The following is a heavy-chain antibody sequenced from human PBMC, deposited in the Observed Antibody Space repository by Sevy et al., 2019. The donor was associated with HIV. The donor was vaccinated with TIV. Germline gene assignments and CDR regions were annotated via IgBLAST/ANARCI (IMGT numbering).Heavy chain of an antibody. CDR3: AKDFTGYNGMDV. D-gene: IGHD3-9*01. Sequence: GESLKISCAASGFTFSTYGMHWVRQAPGKGLEWVAAISYDGRNKFYGDSVKGRFTISRDNSKNILFLQMNSLRAEDTAVYYCAKDFTGYNGMDVWGQGTMVTVSS. V-gene: IGHV3-30*18. CDR1: GFTFSTYG. J-gene: IGHJ6*02. CDR2: ISYDGRNK.